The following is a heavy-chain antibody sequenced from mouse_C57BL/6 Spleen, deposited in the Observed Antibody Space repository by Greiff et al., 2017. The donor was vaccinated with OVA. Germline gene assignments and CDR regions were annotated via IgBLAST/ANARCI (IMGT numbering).Heavy chain of an antibody. J-gene: IGHJ2*01. V-gene: IGHV1-42*01. CDR3: ARLTGTGGYYFDY. Sequence: EVKVVESGPELVKPGASVKISCKASGYSFTGYYMNWVKQSPEKSLEWIGEINPSTGGTTYNQKFKAKATLTVDKSSSTAYMQLKSLTSEDSAVYYCARLTGTGGYYFDYWGQGTTLTVSS. D-gene: IGHD4-1*01. CDR1: GYSFTGYY. CDR2: INPSTGGT.